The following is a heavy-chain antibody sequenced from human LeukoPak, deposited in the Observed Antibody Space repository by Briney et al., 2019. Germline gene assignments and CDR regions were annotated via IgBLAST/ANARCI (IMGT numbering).Heavy chain of an antibody. CDR1: GFTFSSYE. D-gene: IGHD1/OR15-1a*01. CDR3: AKEHDTNWFDP. V-gene: IGHV3-48*03. CDR2: ISSSGSTI. J-gene: IGHJ5*02. Sequence: PGGSLRLSCAASGFTFSSYEMNWVRQAPGKGLEWVSYISSSGSTIYYADSVKGRFTISRDNAKNSLYLQMNSLRAEDTAVYYCAKEHDTNWFDPWGQGTLVTVSS.